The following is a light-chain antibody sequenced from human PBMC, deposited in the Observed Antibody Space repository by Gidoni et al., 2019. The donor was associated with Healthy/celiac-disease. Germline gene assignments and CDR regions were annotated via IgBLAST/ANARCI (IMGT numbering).Light chain of an antibody. J-gene: IGKJ4*01. CDR2: LGS. Sequence: IVMTQHPLSLPATPRVPASTPCRSSQSLLHSNGYNYLDLYLQKPGQSPQLLICLGSNRASGHPGRFSGNGSDTELTLKISRVEAVEVGIYDIMQTLQTALTFGGGTKVEIK. V-gene: IGKV2-28*01. CDR3: MQTLQTALT. CDR1: QSLLHSNGYNY.